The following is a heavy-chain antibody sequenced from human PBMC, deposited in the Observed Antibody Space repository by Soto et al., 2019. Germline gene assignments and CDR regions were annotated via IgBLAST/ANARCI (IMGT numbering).Heavy chain of an antibody. CDR2: IYYSGST. J-gene: IGHJ5*02. V-gene: IGHV4-39*01. Sequence: QLQLQESGPGLVKPSETLSLTCTVSGGSISSSSYYWGWIRQPPGKGLEWIGSIYYSGSTYYNPSLKSRVTVSVDTSKNQFSLKLSSVTAADTAVYYCARLNDLWAMVRENWFDPWGQGTLVTVSS. D-gene: IGHD3-10*01. CDR3: ARLNDLWAMVRENWFDP. CDR1: GGSISSSSYY.